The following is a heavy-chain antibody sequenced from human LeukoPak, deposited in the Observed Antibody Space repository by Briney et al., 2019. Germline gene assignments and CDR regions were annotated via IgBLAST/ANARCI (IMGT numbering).Heavy chain of an antibody. V-gene: IGHV3-23*01. J-gene: IGHJ4*02. CDR3: AKVPSHIAVAGKGDY. D-gene: IGHD6-19*01. CDR2: ISGSGGST. Sequence: AGGSLRLSCAASGFTFSSYAMSWVRQAPGKGLEGVSAISGSGGSTYYADSVKGRFTISRDNSKNTLYLQMNSLRAEDTAVYYCAKVPSHIAVAGKGDYWGQGTLVTVSS. CDR1: GFTFSSYA.